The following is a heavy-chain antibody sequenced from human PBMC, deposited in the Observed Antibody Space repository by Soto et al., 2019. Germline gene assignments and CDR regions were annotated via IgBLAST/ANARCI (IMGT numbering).Heavy chain of an antibody. CDR2: INHSGST. Sequence: PSETLSVTCAVYGGTFSGYYWSWIRQPPGKGLEWIGEINHSGSTNYNPSLESRVTISVDTSKNQFSLKLSSVTAADTAVYYCARRYGDYDYWGQGTLVTVSS. CDR1: GGTFSGYY. V-gene: IGHV4-34*01. D-gene: IGHD4-17*01. CDR3: ARRYGDYDY. J-gene: IGHJ4*02.